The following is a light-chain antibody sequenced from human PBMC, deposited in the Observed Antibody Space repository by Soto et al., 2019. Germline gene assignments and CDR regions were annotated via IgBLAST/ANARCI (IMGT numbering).Light chain of an antibody. V-gene: IGLV1-51*01. Sequence: QSVLTQPPSVSAAPGQKVTISCYGSRSNIGNNYVSWYQQLPGTAPKVVSYDNNKRSSGIPDRFSGPKSGTSATLGIAGLQTGDQADYYGGPWYSRLSGLVFGGGSQLTVL. CDR2: DNN. CDR1: RSNIGNNY. CDR3: GPWYSRLSGLV. J-gene: IGLJ3*02.